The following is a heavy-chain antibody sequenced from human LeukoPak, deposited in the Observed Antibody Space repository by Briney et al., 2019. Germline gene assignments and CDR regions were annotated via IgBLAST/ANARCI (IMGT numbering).Heavy chain of an antibody. D-gene: IGHD1-26*01. CDR1: GGSISSSNW. CDR3: ARGGRSGSSGFYFDY. CDR2: IYHSGST. Sequence: SETLSLTCAVSGGSISSSNWWSWVRQPPGKGLEWIGEIYHSGSTNYNPSLKSRVTISVDKSKNQFSLKLSSVTAADTAVYYCARGGRSGSSGFYFDYWGQGTLVTVSA. V-gene: IGHV4-4*02. J-gene: IGHJ4*02.